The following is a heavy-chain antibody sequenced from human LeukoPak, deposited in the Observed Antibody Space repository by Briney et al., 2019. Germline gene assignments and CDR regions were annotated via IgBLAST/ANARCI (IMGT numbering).Heavy chain of an antibody. CDR1: GYTFTSYW. D-gene: IGHD5-24*01. J-gene: IGHJ4*02. CDR2: IFPGDSDI. V-gene: IGHV5-51*01. Sequence: GESLKISCKGSGYTFTSYWIGWVRQMPGEGLEWMGIIFPGDSDIRYSPSFQGQVTISADKSITTAYLQWSSLKASDTAMYYCARRTPDGYNYYFDYWGQGTLVTVSS. CDR3: ARRTPDGYNYYFDY.